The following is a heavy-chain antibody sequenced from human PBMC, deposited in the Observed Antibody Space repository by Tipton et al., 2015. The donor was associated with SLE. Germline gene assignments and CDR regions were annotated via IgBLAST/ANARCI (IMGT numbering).Heavy chain of an antibody. V-gene: IGHV4-31*03. Sequence: TLSLTCTVSGDSINSGAYYWAWIRQHPGKGLEWIGYIYKSGNTYYSPSLKSRVTISVDTSKNQFSLRLSSVTAADTAVYYCARVPGLERSYYYNFYMDVWGKGTTVTVSS. CDR2: IYKSGNT. CDR1: GDSINSGAYY. D-gene: IGHD1-1*01. CDR3: ARVPGLERSYYYNFYMDV. J-gene: IGHJ6*03.